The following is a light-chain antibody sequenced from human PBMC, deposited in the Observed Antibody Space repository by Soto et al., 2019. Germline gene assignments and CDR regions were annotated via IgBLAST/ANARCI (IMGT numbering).Light chain of an antibody. J-gene: IGLJ1*01. Sequence: QSVLTQPASVSGSPGQSITISCTGTSSDFGSYNLVSWYQQHPGKAPKLMIYEVSKRPSGVSNRFSGSKSGNTASLTISVLQAEDEADYYCCSYAGSSTPYVFGTGTKVTV. CDR2: EVS. CDR3: CSYAGSSTPYV. CDR1: SSDFGSYNL. V-gene: IGLV2-23*02.